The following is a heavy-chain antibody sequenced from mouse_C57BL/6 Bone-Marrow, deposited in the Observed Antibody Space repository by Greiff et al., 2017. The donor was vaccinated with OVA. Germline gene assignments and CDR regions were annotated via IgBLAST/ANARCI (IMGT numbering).Heavy chain of an antibody. V-gene: IGHV1-55*01. CDR2: IYPGSGST. J-gene: IGHJ1*03. Sequence: VQLQQSGAELVKPGASVKMSCKASGYTFTSYWITWVQQRPGQGLEWIGDIYPGSGSTNYNEKFKSKATLTVDTSSSTAYMQLSSLTSEDSAVYYCARRYYGSSYWYFDVWGTGTTVTVSS. CDR1: GYTFTSYW. D-gene: IGHD1-1*01. CDR3: ARRYYGSSYWYFDV.